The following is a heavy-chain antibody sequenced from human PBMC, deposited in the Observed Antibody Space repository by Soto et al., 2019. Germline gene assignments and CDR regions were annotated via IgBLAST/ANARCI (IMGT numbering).Heavy chain of an antibody. V-gene: IGHV3-21*01. CDR2: ITSASDYI. Sequence: GGSLRLSCVASGFMFTRSTMNWVRQAPGKGLERVSSITSASDYIFYADSVKGRFTISRDNAKNSLYLQMNSLRAEDTAVYYCARVGTGSSTPLDIWGQGTMVTVS. J-gene: IGHJ3*02. CDR1: GFMFTRST. CDR3: ARVGTGSSTPLDI. D-gene: IGHD3-9*01.